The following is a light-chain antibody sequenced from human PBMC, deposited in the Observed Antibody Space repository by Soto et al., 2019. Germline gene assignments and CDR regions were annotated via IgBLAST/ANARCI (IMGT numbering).Light chain of an antibody. V-gene: IGKV1-27*01. Sequence: DIQMTQAPSSLYASVGDRVNITCRARQDISTYLAWYQQKPGKVPKLLISAAYTLQSGVPPRFSGSGSGTDFTLTISSLQPEDVATYYCQKYDNAPLTFGGGTKVEIK. J-gene: IGKJ4*01. CDR3: QKYDNAPLT. CDR1: QDISTY. CDR2: AAY.